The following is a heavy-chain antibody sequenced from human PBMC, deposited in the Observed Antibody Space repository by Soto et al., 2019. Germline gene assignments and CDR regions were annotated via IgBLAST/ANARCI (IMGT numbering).Heavy chain of an antibody. CDR1: GYTFTSYD. CDR2: MNPNSGNT. D-gene: IGHD2-21*02. J-gene: IGHJ6*02. V-gene: IGHV1-8*01. Sequence: QVQLVQSGAEVKKPGASVKVSCKASGYTFTSYDINWVRQATGQGLEWMGWMNPNSGNTGYAQKFQGRDTSTRDTSLSTAYMELSSLRSDDTSVYYCARGPSTSDCRYHHYYGMDVWGQGTTVTVSS. CDR3: ARGPSTSDCRYHHYYGMDV.